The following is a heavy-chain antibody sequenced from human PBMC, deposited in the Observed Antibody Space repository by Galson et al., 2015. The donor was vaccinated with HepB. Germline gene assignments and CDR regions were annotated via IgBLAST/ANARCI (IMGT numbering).Heavy chain of an antibody. V-gene: IGHV5-51*03. D-gene: IGHD3-10*01. CDR3: ARPLRAMVRGVNSLDAFDI. CDR1: GYSFTSYW. J-gene: IGHJ3*02. Sequence: QSGAEVKKPGESLKISCKGSGYSFTSYWIGWVRQMPGKGLEWMGIIYPGDSDTRYSPSFQGQVTISADKSISTAYLQWSSLKASDTAMHYCARPLRAMVRGVNSLDAFDIWGQGTMVTVSS. CDR2: IYPGDSDT.